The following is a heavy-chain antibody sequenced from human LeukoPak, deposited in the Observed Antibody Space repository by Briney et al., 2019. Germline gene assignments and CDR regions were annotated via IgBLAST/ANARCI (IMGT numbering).Heavy chain of an antibody. D-gene: IGHD6-6*01. CDR2: ISSSSSTI. CDR1: GFTFSSYS. Sequence: GGSLRLSCAASGFTFSSYSMNWVRQAPGKGLEWVSYISSSSSTIYYADSVKGRFTISRDNSKNTLYLQMNSLRAEDTAVYYCAKDQAPFDYWGQGTLVTVSS. J-gene: IGHJ4*02. V-gene: IGHV3-48*01. CDR3: AKDQAPFDY.